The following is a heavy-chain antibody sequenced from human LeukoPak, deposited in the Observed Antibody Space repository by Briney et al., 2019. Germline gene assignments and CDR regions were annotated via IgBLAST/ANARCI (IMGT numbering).Heavy chain of an antibody. CDR1: GGTFSSYA. D-gene: IGHD3-3*01. CDR2: IIPIFGTA. Sequence: SVKVSCKASGGTFSSYAISWVRQAPGQGLEWMGGIIPIFGTANYAQKFQGRVTITADKSTSTAYMELSSLRSEDTAVYYCARSSSSKFWSGRNYYYYYYMDVWGKGTTVTVSS. CDR3: ARSSSSKFWSGRNYYYYYYMDV. V-gene: IGHV1-69*06. J-gene: IGHJ6*03.